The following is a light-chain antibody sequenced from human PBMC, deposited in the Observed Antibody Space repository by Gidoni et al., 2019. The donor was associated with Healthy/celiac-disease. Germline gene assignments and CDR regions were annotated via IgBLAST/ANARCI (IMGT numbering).Light chain of an antibody. J-gene: IGKJ4*01. V-gene: IGKV3-11*01. CDR1: QSVSSY. Sequence: EIVLTQSPATLSLSPGERADLSCRASQSVSSYLAWYPQKPGQAPRLLIYDASNRATGIPARFSGSGSGTDFTLTISSLDPEEFAVYYCQQRSNWPPDLTFGGGTKVEIK. CDR3: QQRSNWPPDLT. CDR2: DAS.